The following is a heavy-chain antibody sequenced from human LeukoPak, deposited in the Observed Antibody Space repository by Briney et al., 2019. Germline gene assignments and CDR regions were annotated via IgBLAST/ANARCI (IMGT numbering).Heavy chain of an antibody. CDR1: GFTFSDYY. J-gene: IGHJ4*02. CDR3: AKDSKEQLALLDY. CDR2: ISSSSSYT. V-gene: IGHV3-11*05. D-gene: IGHD6-13*01. Sequence: GGSLRLSCAASGFTFSDYYMSWIRQAPGKGLEWVSYISSSSSYTNYADSVKGRFTISRDNAKNSLYLQMNSLRTEDTALYYCAKDSKEQLALLDYWGQGTLVTVSS.